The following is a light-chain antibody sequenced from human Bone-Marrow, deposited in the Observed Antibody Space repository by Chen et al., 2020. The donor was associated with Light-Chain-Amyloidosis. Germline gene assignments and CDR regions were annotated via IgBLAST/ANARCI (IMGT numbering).Light chain of an antibody. CDR2: GSS. Sequence: EIVLTQSPVTLPLSPGEGANLSCRASQTISSNYLTWYQQTFGQAPRLLIDGSSSRATGIPDRFTGSGSGTDFTLTINRLEPEDFAMYYCQQYGTSPLTFGGGTKVEIK. CDR3: QQYGTSPLT. J-gene: IGKJ4*01. CDR1: QTISSNY. V-gene: IGKV3-20*01.